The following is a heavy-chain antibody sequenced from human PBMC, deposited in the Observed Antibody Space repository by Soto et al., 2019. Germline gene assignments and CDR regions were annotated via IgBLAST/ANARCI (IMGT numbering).Heavy chain of an antibody. J-gene: IGHJ4*02. CDR3: ATGSFRGEMPETFDY. D-gene: IGHD3-16*01. CDR2: ISYDGSNK. Sequence: QVQLVESGGGVVQPGRSLRLSCAASGFTFSSYGMHWVRQAPGKGLEWVAGISYDGSNKYYADSVKGRFTISRDNSKNTLYLQMNRLRAEDTAVYYCATGSFRGEMPETFDYWGQGTLVTVSS. CDR1: GFTFSSYG. V-gene: IGHV3-30*03.